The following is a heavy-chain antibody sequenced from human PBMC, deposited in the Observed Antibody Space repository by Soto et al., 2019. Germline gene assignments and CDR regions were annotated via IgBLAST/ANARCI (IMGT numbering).Heavy chain of an antibody. CDR1: GFTFSSYG. V-gene: IGHV3-30*18. CDR3: AKSDGGAMATINSNGMDV. CDR2: ISYDGSNK. Sequence: QAQLLESGGGVVQPARSLRLSCAASGFTFSSYGMHWVGQAPGKGLEWVAVISYDGSNKYYADSVKGRFTISRDNSKNTLYLQMNSLRAEDTAVYYCAKSDGGAMATINSNGMDVWGQGPTVTVSS. D-gene: IGHD5-12*01. J-gene: IGHJ6*02.